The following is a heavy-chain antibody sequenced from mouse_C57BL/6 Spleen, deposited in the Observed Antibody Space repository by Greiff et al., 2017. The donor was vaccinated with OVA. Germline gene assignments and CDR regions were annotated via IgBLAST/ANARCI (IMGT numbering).Heavy chain of an antibody. D-gene: IGHD1-1*01. CDR3: TRIYYYGSSAY. CDR1: GYTFTDYE. Sequence: QVQLQQSGAELVRPGASVTLSCKASGYTFTDYEMHWVKQTPVHGLEWIGAIDPETGGTAYNQKFKGKAILTADKSSSTAYMELRSLTSEDSAVYYCTRIYYYGSSAYWGQGTLVTVSA. J-gene: IGHJ3*01. CDR2: IDPETGGT. V-gene: IGHV1-15*01.